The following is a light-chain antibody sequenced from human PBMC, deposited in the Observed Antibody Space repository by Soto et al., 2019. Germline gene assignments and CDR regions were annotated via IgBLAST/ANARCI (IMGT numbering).Light chain of an antibody. CDR1: QSLLHSNGYNY. CDR3: KQALQNRT. J-gene: IGKJ1*01. Sequence: IVMTQSPLSVVVTPGEPAHISCSSSQSLLHSNGYNYLDWYLQKPGQYPKFLIYLASYRASGLHDRFSGSGSGTDFTLNISRVEAEDVGVYYCKQALQNRTVGQGTKV. CDR2: LAS. V-gene: IGKV2-28*01.